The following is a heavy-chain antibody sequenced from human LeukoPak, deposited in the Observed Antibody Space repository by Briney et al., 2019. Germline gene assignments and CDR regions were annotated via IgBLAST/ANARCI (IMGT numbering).Heavy chain of an antibody. CDR3: ARDLGKFDSGSTFDY. CDR1: GYTFTSYG. D-gene: IGHD1-26*01. Sequence: ASVKVSCKASGYTFTSYGISWVRQAPGQGLEWMGWISAYNGNTNYAQKLQGRVTMTTDTSTSTAYMELRSLRSDDTAVYYCARDLGKFDSGSTFDYWGQGTLVTVSS. J-gene: IGHJ4*02. V-gene: IGHV1-18*01. CDR2: ISAYNGNT.